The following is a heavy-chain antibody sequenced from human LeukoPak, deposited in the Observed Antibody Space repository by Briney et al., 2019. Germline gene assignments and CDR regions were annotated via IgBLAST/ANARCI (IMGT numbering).Heavy chain of an antibody. J-gene: IGHJ3*02. CDR2: INSDGSST. Sequence: GGSLRLSCAASGFNFSSNWMHWVRQAPGKGLEWVSRINSDGSSTSYADFVKGRFTISRDNAKNTLYLQMNSLRAEDTAVYYCGSKYYYDAFDIWGQGTMVTVSS. CDR3: GSKYYYDAFDI. D-gene: IGHD3-10*01. V-gene: IGHV3-74*01. CDR1: GFNFSSNW.